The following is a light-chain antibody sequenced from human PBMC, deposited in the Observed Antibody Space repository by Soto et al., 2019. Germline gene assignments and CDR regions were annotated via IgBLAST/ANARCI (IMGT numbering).Light chain of an antibody. Sequence: EIVMTQSPVTLSVSPGERATLSCRASQSVSDYTAWFQQKPGQAPRLLIYDASTRATGIPARFSGSGSGTDFTLTISSLEPEDFAIYYCQQRSNWPITFGQGTRLEIK. CDR2: DAS. V-gene: IGKV3-11*01. J-gene: IGKJ5*01. CDR1: QSVSDY. CDR3: QQRSNWPIT.